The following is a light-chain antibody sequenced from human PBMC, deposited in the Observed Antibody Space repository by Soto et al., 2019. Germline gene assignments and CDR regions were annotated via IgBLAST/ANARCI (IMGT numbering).Light chain of an antibody. CDR1: QSVLHSDGKTY. J-gene: IGKJ1*01. CDR2: EVY. CDR3: VRTIQLPWA. V-gene: IGKV2D-29*01. Sequence: DIAMTQTPLSLSVTPGQPASISCRSSQSVLHSDGKTYFYWYLQKPGQPPQLLIYEVYNRFSGVPERLSGGGSGADFTRKISRVDAGDVLVYYCVRTIQLPWAFGQGTKVDSK.